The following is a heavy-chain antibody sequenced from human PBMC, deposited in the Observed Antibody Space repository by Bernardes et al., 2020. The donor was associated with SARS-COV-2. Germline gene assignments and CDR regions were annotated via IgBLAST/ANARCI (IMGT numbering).Heavy chain of an antibody. D-gene: IGHD2-8*01. CDR3: AREDIVLMVYALDY. Sequence: ASVKVSCKASGYTFTDYYMHWVRQAPGQGLEWMGWINPNSGGTNYAQKFQGRVTMTRDTSISTAYMEVSRLRSDDTAVYYCAREDIVLMVYALDYGGQGTLVTVSS. CDR1: GYTFTDYY. V-gene: IGHV1-2*02. J-gene: IGHJ4*02. CDR2: INPNSGGT.